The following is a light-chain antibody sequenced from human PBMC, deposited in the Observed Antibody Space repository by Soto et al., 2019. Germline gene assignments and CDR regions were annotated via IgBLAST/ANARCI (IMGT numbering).Light chain of an antibody. Sequence: DIVMTQSPATLSVSPGETATLSCRARQSVNSNYMAWYQQNPGQAPRLLIYGASSRATGIPDRFSGSGSGTDFALTISRLEPEDVAVYYCQQYGSSPPRITFGPGTKVDIK. CDR1: QSVNSNY. CDR2: GAS. CDR3: QQYGSSPPRIT. V-gene: IGKV3-20*01. J-gene: IGKJ3*01.